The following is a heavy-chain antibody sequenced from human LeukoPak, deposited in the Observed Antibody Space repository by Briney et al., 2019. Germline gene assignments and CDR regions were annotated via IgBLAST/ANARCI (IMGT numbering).Heavy chain of an antibody. CDR1: GFTFSSYW. V-gene: IGHV3-15*07. Sequence: GGSLRLSCAASGFTFSSYWMNWVRQAPGKGLEWVGRIKTKTDGAATEYATPVKGRFTFSRDDSKNTLYLQMNSLKTEDTAVYYCTTGVYWGQGTLVTVSS. CDR2: IKTKTDGAAT. J-gene: IGHJ4*02. CDR3: TTGVY.